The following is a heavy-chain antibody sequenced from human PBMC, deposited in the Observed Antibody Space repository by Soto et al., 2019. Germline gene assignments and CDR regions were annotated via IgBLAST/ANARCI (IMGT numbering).Heavy chain of an antibody. D-gene: IGHD4-17*01. CDR2: ISYDRSNK. J-gene: IGHJ4*02. CDR3: ARADLGDGDYGDGAARDC. CDR1: GFTFSSYA. Sequence: QVQLVESGGGVVQPGRSLRLSCAASGFTFSSYARHWVRQAPGKGLEWVAVISYDRSNKYYADSVKGRFTISRDNSKKTLYLQMTRLGAEDTAVHYCARADLGDGDYGDGAARDCWGQGNLGSVSS. V-gene: IGHV3-30-3*01.